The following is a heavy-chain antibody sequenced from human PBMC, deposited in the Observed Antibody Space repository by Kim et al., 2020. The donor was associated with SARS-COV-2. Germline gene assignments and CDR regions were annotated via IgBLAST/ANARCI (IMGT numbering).Heavy chain of an antibody. CDR3: ARTPGITMILVIIDYNYGMDV. J-gene: IGHJ6*02. CDR2: ISSSGSTI. D-gene: IGHD3-22*01. CDR1: GFTLSSYE. Sequence: GGSLRLSCAASGFTLSSYEMNWVRQAPGKGLEWVSYISSSGSTIFYADSVKGRFTISRDNAKNSLYLQMNSLRAEDTAVYYCARTPGITMILVIIDYNYGMDVWGQGTTVTVSS. V-gene: IGHV3-48*03.